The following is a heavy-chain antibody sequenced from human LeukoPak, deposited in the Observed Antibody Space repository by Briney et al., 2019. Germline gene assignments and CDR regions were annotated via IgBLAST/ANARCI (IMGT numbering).Heavy chain of an antibody. Sequence: GGSLRLSCAASGFTFSSYAMSWVRQAPGKGLEWVAVISYDGSNKYYADSVKGRFTISRDNSKNTLYLQMNSLRAEDTAVYYCANLPHWRYYYDSSGLGYWGQGTLVTVSS. V-gene: IGHV3-30*18. CDR3: ANLPHWRYYYDSSGLGY. D-gene: IGHD3-22*01. CDR1: GFTFSSYA. J-gene: IGHJ4*02. CDR2: ISYDGSNK.